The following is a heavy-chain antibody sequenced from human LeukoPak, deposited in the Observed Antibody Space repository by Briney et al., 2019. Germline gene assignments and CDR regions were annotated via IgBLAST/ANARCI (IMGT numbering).Heavy chain of an antibody. CDR2: INHSGST. D-gene: IGHD3-22*01. Sequence: SETLSLTCAVYGGPFSGYYWSWIRQPPGKGLEWIGEINHSGSTNYNPSLKSRVTISVDTSKNQFSLKLSSVTAADTAVYYCASYYYDSSGYYPNWFDPWGQGTLVTVSS. CDR3: ASYYYDSSGYYPNWFDP. J-gene: IGHJ5*02. CDR1: GGPFSGYY. V-gene: IGHV4-34*01.